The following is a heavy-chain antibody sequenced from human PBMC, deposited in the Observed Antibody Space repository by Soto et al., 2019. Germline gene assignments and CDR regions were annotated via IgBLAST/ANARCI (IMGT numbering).Heavy chain of an antibody. V-gene: IGHV4-59*01. CDR1: GGSISSYY. CDR2: IYYSGST. J-gene: IGHJ6*02. Sequence: SETLSLTCTVSGGSISSYYWSWIRQPPGKGLEWIGYIYYSGSTNYNPSLKSRVTISVDTSKNQFSLKLSSVTAADTAVYYCARVTLSPYYYYYGMDVWGQGTTVTVSS. CDR3: ARVTLSPYYYYYGMDV. D-gene: IGHD1-20*01.